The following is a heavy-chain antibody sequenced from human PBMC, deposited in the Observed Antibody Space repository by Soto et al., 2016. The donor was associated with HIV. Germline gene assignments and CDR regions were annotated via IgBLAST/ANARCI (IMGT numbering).Heavy chain of an antibody. CDR1: GLSITSGYY. CDR2: IYHTGST. V-gene: IGHV4-38-2*02. J-gene: IGHJ4*01. D-gene: IGHD3-3*01. CDR3: ARERPTMD. Sequence: QVQLQESGPKMVKPSETLSLTCAVSGLSITSGYYWGWIRQPPGKGLEWIGNIYHTGSTEYNPSLKSRVTISVDTSKNQFSLKVSSVTAADAAVYYCARERPTMDWGHGIRGPPSPQ.